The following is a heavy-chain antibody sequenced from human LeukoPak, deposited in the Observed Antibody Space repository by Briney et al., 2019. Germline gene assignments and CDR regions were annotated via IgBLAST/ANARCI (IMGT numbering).Heavy chain of an antibody. V-gene: IGHV3-30*02. J-gene: IGHJ4*02. CDR2: IRYDGSNK. CDR3: ARGGNYYDSSSPYYFDY. D-gene: IGHD3-22*01. CDR1: GFTFSSYG. Sequence: SGGSLRLSCAASGFTFSSYGMHWVRQAPGKGLEWVAFIRYDGSNKYYADSVKGRFTISRDNSKNTLYLQMNSLRAEDTAVYYCARGGNYYDSSSPYYFDYWGQGTLVTVSS.